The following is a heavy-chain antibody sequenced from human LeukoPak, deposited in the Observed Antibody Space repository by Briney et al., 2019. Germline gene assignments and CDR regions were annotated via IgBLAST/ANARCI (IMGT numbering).Heavy chain of an antibody. CDR2: ISAYNGNT. Sequence: ASVTVSCKASGYTFTSYGISWVRQAPGQGLEWMGWISAYNGNTNYAQKLQGRVTMTTDTSTSTAYMELRSLRSDDTAVYYCARECDSSGYYLYYFDYWGQGTLVTVSS. CDR3: ARECDSSGYYLYYFDY. V-gene: IGHV1-18*01. D-gene: IGHD3-22*01. CDR1: GYTFTSYG. J-gene: IGHJ4*02.